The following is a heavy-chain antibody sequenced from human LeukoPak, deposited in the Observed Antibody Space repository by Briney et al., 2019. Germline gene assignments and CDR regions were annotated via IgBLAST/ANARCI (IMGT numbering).Heavy chain of an antibody. V-gene: IGHV4-39*07. Sequence: SETLSLTCTVSGGSISSSSYYWGWIRQPPGKGLEWIGSIYYSGSTYYNPSLKSRVTISVDTSKNQFSLKLSSVTAADTAVYYCARGIQLWTPLERYYFDYWGQGTLVTVSS. D-gene: IGHD5-18*01. CDR1: GGSISSSSYY. J-gene: IGHJ4*02. CDR3: ARGIQLWTPLERYYFDY. CDR2: IYYSGST.